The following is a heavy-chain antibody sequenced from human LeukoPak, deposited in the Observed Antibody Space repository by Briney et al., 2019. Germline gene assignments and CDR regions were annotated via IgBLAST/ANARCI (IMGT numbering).Heavy chain of an antibody. CDR3: ARDHRYAFDN. Sequence: PGGSLRLSSAASGFTFSDYSMNWVRQAPGKGLEWISYVGISSGNTKYADSVKGRFTISGDSAKNSVFLQMNSLRVEDTAVYYCARDHRYAFDNWGQGTLVTVSS. J-gene: IGHJ4*02. CDR2: VGISSGNT. D-gene: IGHD5-12*01. V-gene: IGHV3-48*04. CDR1: GFTFSDYS.